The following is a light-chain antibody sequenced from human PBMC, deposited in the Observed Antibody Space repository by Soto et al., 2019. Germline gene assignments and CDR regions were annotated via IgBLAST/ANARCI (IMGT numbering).Light chain of an antibody. Sequence: QSVLTQPASVSGSPGQSITISCTGTSSDVGSYNYVSWYQQHPGKVPKLMIYAVSNRPSGVSNRFSGSKSGNTASLTISGLQAEDEADYYCSSYTSSSTLAFGGGTKLTVL. J-gene: IGLJ2*01. CDR2: AVS. V-gene: IGLV2-14*01. CDR1: SSDVGSYNY. CDR3: SSYTSSSTLA.